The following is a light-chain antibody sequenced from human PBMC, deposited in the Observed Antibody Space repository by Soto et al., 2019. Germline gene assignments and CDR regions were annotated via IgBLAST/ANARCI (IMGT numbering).Light chain of an antibody. CDR1: QDISNH. Sequence: DIQMTQSPSSLSASVGDRVTITCQASQDISNHLNWYRQKPGKVPKLLISGASNLEAGVPLSFSGSGSGTDFTLTISSLQPEDIATYYCQQYDNFPPFTFGPGTKVDIK. CDR3: QQYDNFPPFT. J-gene: IGKJ3*01. CDR2: GAS. V-gene: IGKV1-33*01.